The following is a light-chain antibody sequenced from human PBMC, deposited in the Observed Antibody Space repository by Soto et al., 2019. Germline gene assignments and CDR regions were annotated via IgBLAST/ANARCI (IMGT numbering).Light chain of an antibody. Sequence: EIGLMQSPGTLSLSPRERATLSCRASQRIKRSYLARYHQKTGQAPRVLIYGASNSATGIPDRFSGSGSGTDFSRTISRLEPEDFAVYYCHQYDNAPQTFGQGTKVEIK. CDR2: GAS. CDR3: HQYDNAPQT. CDR1: QRIKRSY. J-gene: IGKJ2*01. V-gene: IGKV3-20*01.